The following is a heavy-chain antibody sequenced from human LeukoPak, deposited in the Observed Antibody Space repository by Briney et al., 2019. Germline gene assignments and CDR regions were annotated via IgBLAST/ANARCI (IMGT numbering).Heavy chain of an antibody. CDR2: IWYDGSNK. D-gene: IGHD2/OR15-2a*01. Sequence: GGSLRLSCAASGFTFSSYGMHWVRQAPGKGLEWVAVIWYDGSNKYYADSVKGRFTISKDNAKNTVYLQMNSLRAEDTAVYYCVSFYETYWGRGTLVTVSS. V-gene: IGHV3-33*03. CDR1: GFTFSSYG. CDR3: VSFYETY. J-gene: IGHJ4*02.